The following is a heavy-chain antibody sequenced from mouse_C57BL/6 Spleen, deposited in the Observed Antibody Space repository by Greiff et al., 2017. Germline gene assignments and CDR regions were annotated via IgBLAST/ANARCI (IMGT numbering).Heavy chain of an antibody. Sequence: EVMLVESGGGLVKPGGSLKLSCAASGFTFSSYAMSWVRQTPEKRLEWVATISDGGSYTYYPDNVKGRFTISRDNAKNNLYLQMSHLKSEDTAMYYCARDITTVVATEYFDVWGTGTTVTVSS. CDR3: ARDITTVVATEYFDV. J-gene: IGHJ1*03. V-gene: IGHV5-4*01. D-gene: IGHD1-1*01. CDR2: ISDGGSYT. CDR1: GFTFSSYA.